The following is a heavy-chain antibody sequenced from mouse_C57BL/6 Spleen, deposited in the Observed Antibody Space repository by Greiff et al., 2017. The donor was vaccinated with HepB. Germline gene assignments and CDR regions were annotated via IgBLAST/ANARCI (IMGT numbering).Heavy chain of an antibody. Sequence: QVQLQQSGAELVRPGTSVKVSCKASGYAFTNYLIEWVKQRPGQGLEWIGVINPGSGGTNDNEKFKGKATLTADKYSSTAYMQLSSLTSEDSAVYFCARGYYGDYWGQGTTLTVSS. CDR2: INPGSGGT. J-gene: IGHJ2*01. V-gene: IGHV1-54*01. CDR3: ARGYYGDY. CDR1: GYAFTNYL.